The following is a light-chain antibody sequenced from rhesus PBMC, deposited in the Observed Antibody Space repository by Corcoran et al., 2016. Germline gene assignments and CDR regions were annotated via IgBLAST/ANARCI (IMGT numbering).Light chain of an antibody. CDR3: QQYSNWPLT. V-gene: IGKV3S9*01. Sequence: EIVMTQSPATLSLSPGERATLSCRASQSVSSYVAWYQQKPEQAPRLLIYVASRRSTGIPERFSGSGSGTDFTLTISRLEPEDFAVYYCQQYSNWPLTFGGGTKVEI. CDR2: VAS. CDR1: QSVSSY. J-gene: IGKJ4*01.